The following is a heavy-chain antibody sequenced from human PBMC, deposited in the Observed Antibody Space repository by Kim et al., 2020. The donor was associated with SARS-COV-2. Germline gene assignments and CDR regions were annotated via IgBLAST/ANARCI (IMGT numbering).Heavy chain of an antibody. J-gene: IGHJ6*02. CDR2: IYPGDSDT. Sequence: GESLKISCKGSGYSFTSYWIGWVRQMPGKGLEWMGIIYPGDSDTRYSPSFQGQVTISADKSISTAYLQWSSLKASDTAMYYCAREPGDRDYYYYGMDVWGQGTTVTVSS. V-gene: IGHV5-51*01. CDR3: AREPGDRDYYYYGMDV. CDR1: GYSFTSYW. D-gene: IGHD7-27*01.